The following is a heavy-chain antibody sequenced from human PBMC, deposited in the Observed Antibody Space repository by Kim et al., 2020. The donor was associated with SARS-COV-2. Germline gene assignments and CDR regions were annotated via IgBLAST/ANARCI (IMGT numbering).Heavy chain of an antibody. CDR2: INSEGSST. CDR3: ARDPTYCSGCSCYSNGFDP. D-gene: IGHD2-15*01. J-gene: IGHJ5*02. V-gene: IGHV3-74*01. CDR1: GFTFNSYW. Sequence: GGSLRLSCAASGFTFNSYWMQWVRQAPGKGLVWVSRINSEGSSTRYADSVKGRFTIARDNAKNTLYLQMNSLRAEDTAVYYGARDPTYCSGCSCYSNGFDPWGQGTLVTVSS.